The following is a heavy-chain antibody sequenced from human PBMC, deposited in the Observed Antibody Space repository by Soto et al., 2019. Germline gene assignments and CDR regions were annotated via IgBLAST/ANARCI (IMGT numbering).Heavy chain of an antibody. Sequence: SETLSLTCTVSGGSISSTGHYCGWVRQPPGKGLEWIASISYSEITYYNPSLRSRVTMSVDTSKNQFSLKLNSVTAADTAVYFCVIVEDYSRRFVSWGQGILVNVSS. CDR2: ISYSEIT. V-gene: IGHV4-39*01. J-gene: IGHJ5*01. CDR1: GGSISSTGHY. CDR3: VIVEDYSRRFVS. D-gene: IGHD4-4*01.